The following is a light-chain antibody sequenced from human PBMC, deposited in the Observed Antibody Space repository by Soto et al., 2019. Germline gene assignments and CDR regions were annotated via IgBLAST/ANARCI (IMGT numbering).Light chain of an antibody. V-gene: IGKV3-20*01. CDR3: PQYGSLLWT. CDR1: QSVSSSY. J-gene: IGKJ1*01. CDR2: GAS. Sequence: EIVLTQSPGNLSLSPVERATLSCRASQSVSSSYLAWYQQQPGHAPRLLIYGASSRATGMPDRFSGSGSGTDFTLTISRLEPEDFAVYYCPQYGSLLWTFGQGTKVEI.